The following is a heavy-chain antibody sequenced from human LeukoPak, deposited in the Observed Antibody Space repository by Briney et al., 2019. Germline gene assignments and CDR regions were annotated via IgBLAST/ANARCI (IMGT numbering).Heavy chain of an antibody. V-gene: IGHV4-59*01. D-gene: IGHD1-26*01. CDR2: IYYSGST. J-gene: IGHJ5*02. CDR3: ARDRSGSYSYNWFDP. Sequence: PSETLSLTCTVSGCSISSYYWSWIRQPPGKGLEWIGNIYYSGSTNYNPSLKSRVTMSVDTSKNQFSLKLRSVTAADTAVYYCARDRSGSYSYNWFDPWGQGILVSVSS. CDR1: GCSISSYY.